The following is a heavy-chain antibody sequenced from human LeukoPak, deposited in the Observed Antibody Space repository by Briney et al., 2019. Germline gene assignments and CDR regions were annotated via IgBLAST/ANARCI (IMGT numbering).Heavy chain of an antibody. CDR2: IRQDGSDK. CDR1: GFMFNNYW. D-gene: IGHD3-10*01. J-gene: IGHJ4*02. V-gene: IGHV3-7*01. Sequence: PGGSLTLTCVVSGFMFNNYWMSWVRQAPGEGLEWVATIRQDGSDKYFLDSVRGRFTISRDNAENSLYLQMNSLRAEDTAVYYCASDKGFGGSSFDYWGQGTLDTVSS. CDR3: ASDKGFGGSSFDY.